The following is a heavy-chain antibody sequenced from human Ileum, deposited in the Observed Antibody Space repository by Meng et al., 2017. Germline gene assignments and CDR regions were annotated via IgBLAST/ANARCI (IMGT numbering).Heavy chain of an antibody. CDR1: GGSITSGDYY. CDR3: VSERRRSYFFDY. CDR2: IFYTGAT. V-gene: IGHV4-30-4*01. Sequence: QVQLQESGPGLVKPSQTLSLNCTVSGGSITSGDYYWSWIRQPPGKGLEWIGYIFYTGATYSNPSLKSRVTVSLDTSKSQFSLKLSSVTAADTAIYYWVSERRRSYFFDYWGQGTLVTVSS. J-gene: IGHJ4*02.